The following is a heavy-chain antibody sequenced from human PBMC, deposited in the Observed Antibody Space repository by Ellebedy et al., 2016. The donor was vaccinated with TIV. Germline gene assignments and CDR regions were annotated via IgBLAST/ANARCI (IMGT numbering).Heavy chain of an antibody. CDR1: GFTFSSYA. CDR2: ISGSGGST. Sequence: GGSLRLSXAASGFTFSSYAMSWVRQAPGKGLEWVSAISGSGGSTYYADSVKGRFTISRDNSKNTLYLQMNSLRAEDTAVYYCAKDGQLWSRSWDYWGQGTLVTVSS. V-gene: IGHV3-23*01. D-gene: IGHD5-18*01. J-gene: IGHJ4*02. CDR3: AKDGQLWSRSWDY.